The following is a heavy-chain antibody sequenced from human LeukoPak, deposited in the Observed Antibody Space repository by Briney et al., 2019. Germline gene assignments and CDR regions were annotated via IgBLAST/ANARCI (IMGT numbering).Heavy chain of an antibody. D-gene: IGHD3-10*01. CDR1: EFSFSDYY. CDR3: VRGARGSRSGFDY. J-gene: IGHJ4*02. Sequence: GGSLRLSCVVSEFSFSDYYMSWIRQVPGKGLEWISYISGSGATIYYAAYVKGRFTITRDNAKNSLYMQMNDLRSGDTAVYFCVRGARGSRSGFDYWGQGTLVTVSS. CDR2: ISGSGATI. V-gene: IGHV3-11*01.